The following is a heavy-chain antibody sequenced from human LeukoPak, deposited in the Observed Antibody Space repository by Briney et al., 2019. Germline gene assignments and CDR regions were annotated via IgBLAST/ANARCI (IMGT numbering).Heavy chain of an antibody. D-gene: IGHD3-10*01. CDR3: ARSGYYGSGSYHNWFDP. Sequence: ASAKVSCKASGYTFTSYGISWVRQAPGQGLEWMGWISAYNGNTNYAQKLQGRVTMTTDTSTSTAYMELRSLRSDDTAVYYCARSGYYGSGSYHNWFDPWGQGTLVTVSS. V-gene: IGHV1-18*04. CDR1: GYTFTSYG. J-gene: IGHJ5*02. CDR2: ISAYNGNT.